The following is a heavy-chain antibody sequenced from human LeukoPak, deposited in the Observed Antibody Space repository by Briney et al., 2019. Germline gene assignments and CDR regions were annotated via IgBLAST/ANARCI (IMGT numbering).Heavy chain of an antibody. CDR1: SSSISTGYY. J-gene: IGHJ6*02. Sequence: SETLSLTCTVSSSSISTGYYWGWIRQPPGKGLEWIGSIYHSGSTYYNPSLKSRIAISVDTSKNQFSLKLSSVTVADTAVYYCARLNTYGMDVWGQGTSVTVSS. CDR3: ARLNTYGMDV. CDR2: IYHSGST. V-gene: IGHV4-38-2*02. D-gene: IGHD1/OR15-1a*01.